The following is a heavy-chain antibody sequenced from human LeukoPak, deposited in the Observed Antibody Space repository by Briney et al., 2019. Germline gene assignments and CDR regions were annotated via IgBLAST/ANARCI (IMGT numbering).Heavy chain of an antibody. CDR3: ARGTNSDSSGFYPGY. V-gene: IGHV4-39*02. D-gene: IGHD3-22*01. J-gene: IGHJ4*02. CDR1: GVSISSSSYY. Sequence: PSETLSLTCTVSGVSISSSSYYWGWIRQPPGKGLEWIGEINHSGSTNYNPSLKSRVTISVDTSKNQFSLKLSSVTAADTAVYYCARGTNSDSSGFYPGYWGQGTLVTVSS. CDR2: INHSGST.